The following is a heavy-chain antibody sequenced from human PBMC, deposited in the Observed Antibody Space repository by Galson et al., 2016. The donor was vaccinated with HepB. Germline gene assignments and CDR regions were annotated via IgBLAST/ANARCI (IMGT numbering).Heavy chain of an antibody. D-gene: IGHD6-6*01. V-gene: IGHV3-33*05. J-gene: IGHJ4*02. CDR3: ARGLEYSSSPTGQFDY. CDR1: GFTFSRNG. CDR2: ILYDGSNT. Sequence: SLRLSCAASGFTFSRNGMHWVRQAPGKGLEWVAVILYDGSNTYYADSVKGRFTISRDNSKKMLYLQMNSLRAEDTAVYYCARGLEYSSSPTGQFDYWGQGTLVTVSS.